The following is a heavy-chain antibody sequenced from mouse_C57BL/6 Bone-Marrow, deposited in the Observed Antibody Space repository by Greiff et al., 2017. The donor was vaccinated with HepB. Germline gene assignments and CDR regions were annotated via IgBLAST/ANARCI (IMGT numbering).Heavy chain of an antibody. Sequence: VQLQQSGAELVRPGTSVKVSCKASGYAFTNYLIEWVKQRPGQGLEWIGVVNPGSGGTNYNEKFKGKATLTADKSSSTAYMQLSRLTSEDSAVYFCARSVVGAMDYWGQGTSVTVSS. D-gene: IGHD1-1*01. J-gene: IGHJ4*01. CDR3: ARSVVGAMDY. CDR1: GYAFTNYL. V-gene: IGHV1-54*01. CDR2: VNPGSGGT.